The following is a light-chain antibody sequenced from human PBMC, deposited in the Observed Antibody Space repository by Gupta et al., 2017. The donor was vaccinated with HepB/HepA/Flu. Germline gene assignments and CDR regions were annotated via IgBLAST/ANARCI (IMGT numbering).Light chain of an antibody. J-gene: IGKJ5*01. CDR1: QSVSSSY. CDR3: QQYGSSPIT. CDR2: GAS. Sequence: EIVLTQSPGTLSLSPGERATLSCRASQSVSSSYLAWYQQKPGQAPRLLIHGASSRATGIPDRFSSSGSGTDFTLTISRLEPEDFVVYYCQQYGSSPITFGQGTRLEIK. V-gene: IGKV3-20*01.